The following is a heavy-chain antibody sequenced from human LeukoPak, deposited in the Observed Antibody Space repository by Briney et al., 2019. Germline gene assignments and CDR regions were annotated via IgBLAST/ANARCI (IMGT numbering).Heavy chain of an antibody. J-gene: IGHJ4*02. CDR3: ATGMTSDDYGGWYFDY. D-gene: IGHD4-23*01. V-gene: IGHV3-48*02. Sequence: GGSLRLSCAASGFTFSSYIMNWVRQAPGKGLEWVSYISSSSSTIYYADSVKGRFTISRDNAKNSLYLQMNSLRDEDTAVYYCATGMTSDDYGGWYFDYWGQGTLVTVSS. CDR1: GFTFSSYI. CDR2: ISSSSSTI.